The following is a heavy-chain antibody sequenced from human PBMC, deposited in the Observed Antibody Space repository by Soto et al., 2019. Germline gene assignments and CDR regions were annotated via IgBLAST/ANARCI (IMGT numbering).Heavy chain of an antibody. Sequence: SETLSLTCTVSGGSISSGGYYWSWIRQHPGKGLEWIGYIYYSGSTYYNPSLKSRVTISVDTSKNQFSLKLSSVTAADTAVYYCARDSTIEKNKYCSSTSCYRDAFDIWGQGTMVTVSS. CDR1: GGSISSGGYY. CDR2: IYYSGST. J-gene: IGHJ3*02. V-gene: IGHV4-31*03. CDR3: ARDSTIEKNKYCSSTSCYRDAFDI. D-gene: IGHD2-2*01.